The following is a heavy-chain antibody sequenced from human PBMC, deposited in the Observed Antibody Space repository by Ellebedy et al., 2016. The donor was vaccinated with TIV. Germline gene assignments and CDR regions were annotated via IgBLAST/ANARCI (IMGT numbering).Heavy chain of an antibody. D-gene: IGHD3-22*01. CDR2: IIPMFGTV. J-gene: IGHJ4*02. Sequence: SVKVSXXASGGTFSSYAISWVRQAPGQGLEWMGQIIPMFGTVNYAQKFQGRVTITADESTSTAYMELSSLRSEDTAVYYCARGSAYFPGEIDYWGQGTLVTVSS. CDR3: ARGSAYFPGEIDY. V-gene: IGHV1-69*13. CDR1: GGTFSSYA.